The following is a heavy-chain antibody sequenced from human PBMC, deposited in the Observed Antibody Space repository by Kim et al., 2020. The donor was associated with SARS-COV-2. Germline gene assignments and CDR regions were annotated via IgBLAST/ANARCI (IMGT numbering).Heavy chain of an antibody. J-gene: IGHJ4*02. CDR2: FHHSGVT. V-gene: IGHV4-59*08. D-gene: IGHD3-3*01. CDR3: ARHELRGGSYDF. Sequence: SETLSLTCTVSGGSIIGYHWSWIRQAPGKGLEYIGYFHHSGVTNYNPSLKSRVTISVGTSDNQFSLRLKSVTAADTAAEYCARHELRGGSYDFWGQGAL. CDR1: GGSIIGYH.